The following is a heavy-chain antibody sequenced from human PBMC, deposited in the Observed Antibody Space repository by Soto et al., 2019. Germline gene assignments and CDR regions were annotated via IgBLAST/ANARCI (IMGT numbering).Heavy chain of an antibody. Sequence: EVLLVESGGGLVQPGGSLRLSCAASGFTVSSNYMSWVRQAPGKGLQWVSVIYSGGSTYYADSVKGRFTISRDNSKNTLDLQMNSLGAEATPVYSCARARDYYDRPPWYFDLWGRGTLVTVSS. D-gene: IGHD3-22*01. CDR2: IYSGGST. CDR3: ARARDYYDRPPWYFDL. J-gene: IGHJ2*01. V-gene: IGHV3-66*01. CDR1: GFTVSSNY.